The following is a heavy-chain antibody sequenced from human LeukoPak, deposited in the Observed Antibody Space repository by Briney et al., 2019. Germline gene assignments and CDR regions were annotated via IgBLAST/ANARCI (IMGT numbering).Heavy chain of an antibody. J-gene: IGHJ4*02. Sequence: ASVKVSCKASGYTFTVYYMHWVRQAPGQGLEWMGRINPNSGGTNYAQKFQGRVTMTRDTSTSTAYMELSRLRSDDTAVYYCARGPRYYDFWSGYYLDYFDYWGQGTLVTVSS. V-gene: IGHV1-2*06. D-gene: IGHD3-3*01. CDR2: INPNSGGT. CDR3: ARGPRYYDFWSGYYLDYFDY. CDR1: GYTFTVYY.